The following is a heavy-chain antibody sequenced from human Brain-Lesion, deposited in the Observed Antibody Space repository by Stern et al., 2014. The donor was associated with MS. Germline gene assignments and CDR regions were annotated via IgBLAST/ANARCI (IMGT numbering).Heavy chain of an antibody. CDR3: ARGRVVPGFQYYATDV. Sequence: VQLVESGPGLVKPSQTLSLSCTVSGGSISSGGYYWSWIRQPAGKGLEWIGRIFNSGSTSYTPSLKSRVPISIDTSKNQFSPRLNSMTAADTAVYYCARGRVVPGFQYYATDVWGQGTTVIVSS. V-gene: IGHV4-61*02. CDR2: IFNSGST. CDR1: GGSISSGGYY. D-gene: IGHD2-2*01. J-gene: IGHJ6*02.